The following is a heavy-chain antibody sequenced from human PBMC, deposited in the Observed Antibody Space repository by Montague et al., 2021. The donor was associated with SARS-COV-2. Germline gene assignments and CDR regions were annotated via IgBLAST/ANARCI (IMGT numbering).Heavy chain of an antibody. Sequence: SLRLSCAASGFTFSSYAMHWVRLAPGKGLEWVAVISYDGSNKYYADSVKGRFTISRDNSKNTLYLQMNSLRAEDTAVYYCAMELVGAIDYWGQGTLVTVSS. CDR3: AMELVGAIDY. CDR2: ISYDGSNK. D-gene: IGHD1-26*01. V-gene: IGHV3-30*04. CDR1: GFTFSSYA. J-gene: IGHJ4*02.